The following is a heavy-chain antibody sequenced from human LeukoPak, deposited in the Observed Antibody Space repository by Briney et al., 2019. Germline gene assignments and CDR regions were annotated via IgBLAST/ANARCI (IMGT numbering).Heavy chain of an antibody. J-gene: IGHJ3*02. V-gene: IGHV4-34*01. CDR1: GGSFSGYY. CDR2: INHSGST. Sequence: SETLSLTCAVYGGSFSGYYWSWIRQPPGKGLEWIGEINHSGSTNYNPSLKSRVTISVDTSKNQFSLKLSSVTAADTAVYYCARGPHYCDSSGYYSDAFDIWGQGAMVTVSS. D-gene: IGHD3-22*01. CDR3: ARGPHYCDSSGYYSDAFDI.